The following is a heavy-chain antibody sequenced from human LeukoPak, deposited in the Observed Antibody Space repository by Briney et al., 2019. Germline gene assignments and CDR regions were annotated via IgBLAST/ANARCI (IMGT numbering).Heavy chain of an antibody. CDR2: ISGSGGST. CDR1: GFTFSSYA. D-gene: IGHD6-6*01. CDR3: ARQYSSSSAEYFQH. J-gene: IGHJ1*01. V-gene: IGHV3-23*01. Sequence: PGGSLRLSCAASGFTFSSYAMSWVRQAPGKGLELVSAISGSGGSTYYADSVKGRFTISRDNSKNTLYLQMNSLRAEDTAVYYCARQYSSSSAEYFQHWGQGTLVTVSS.